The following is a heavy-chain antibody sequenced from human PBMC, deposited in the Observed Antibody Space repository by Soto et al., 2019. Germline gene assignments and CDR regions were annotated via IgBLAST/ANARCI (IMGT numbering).Heavy chain of an antibody. CDR3: AHSRNLITEDAQVGDFDS. D-gene: IGHD3-10*01. V-gene: IGHV2-5*02. J-gene: IGHJ4*02. CDR1: GFSLTTDGEG. Sequence: QITLKESGPPLVKPTQTLTLTCSFSGFSLTTDGEGVGWVRQTPGEALEWLALIYWDDDERYSPSLKTRLTIPKDTSKNQVVLIMTNIAPMDTATYYCAHSRNLITEDAQVGDFDSWGQGTLVTVSS. CDR2: IYWDDDE.